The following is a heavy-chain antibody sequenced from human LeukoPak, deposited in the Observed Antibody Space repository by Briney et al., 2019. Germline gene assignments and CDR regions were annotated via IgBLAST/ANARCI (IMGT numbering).Heavy chain of an antibody. J-gene: IGHJ3*02. Sequence: PGGSLRLSCAASGFTVSSNYMSWVRQAPGKGLEWVSVIYVDGTTYYADSVMGRFTISRDNSKNTLSLQMNSLRAEDTAVYYCAREGGSSWAFDIWGQGTMVTVSS. CDR1: GFTVSSNY. D-gene: IGHD6-13*01. V-gene: IGHV3-53*01. CDR3: AREGGSSWAFDI. CDR2: IYVDGTT.